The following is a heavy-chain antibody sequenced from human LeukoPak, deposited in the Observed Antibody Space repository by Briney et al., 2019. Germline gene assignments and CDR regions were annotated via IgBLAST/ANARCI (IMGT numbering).Heavy chain of an antibody. CDR3: ARYGVPSFASLNYFDT. CDR1: GGSISSSSYY. D-gene: IGHD2-8*01. CDR2: IYRGGVR. Sequence: SSETLSLTCTVSGGSISSSSYYWRWSRQPPGEGLAWIANIYRGGVRYYSAGFESRFSIFTSENHVSLELTSVSAADTGVYFCARYGVPSFASLNYFDTWGQGILVIVSS. J-gene: IGHJ5*02. V-gene: IGHV4-39*02.